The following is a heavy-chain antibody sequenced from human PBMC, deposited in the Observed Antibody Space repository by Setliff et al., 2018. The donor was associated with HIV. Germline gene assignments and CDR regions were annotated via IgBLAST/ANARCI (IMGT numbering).Heavy chain of an antibody. V-gene: IGHV1-69-2*01. CDR3: AWGTQRPIDS. D-gene: IGHD3-16*01. CDR1: GYTFPDYY. CDR2: IDPDRGDT. Sequence: ASVKVSCKVSGYTFPDYYMQWVRQAPGKGLEWMGLIDPDRGDTVYAEKFQGRVTITADRSIDIAYMKLSSLTSEDTAMYFCAWGTQRPIDSWGQGTLVT. J-gene: IGHJ4*02.